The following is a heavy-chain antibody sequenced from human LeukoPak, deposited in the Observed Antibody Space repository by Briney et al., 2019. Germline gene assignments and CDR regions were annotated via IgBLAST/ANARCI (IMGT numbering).Heavy chain of an antibody. D-gene: IGHD4-17*01. CDR3: ARDPDDYGDYSYFDY. CDR1: GFTFSSYG. CDR2: IWYDGSNK. V-gene: IGHV3-33*01. Sequence: GRSLRLSCAASGFTFSSYGMHWVRQAPGKGLEWVAVIWYDGSNKYYADSVKGRFTISRVNSKNTLFLQMNSLRAEDTAVYYCARDPDDYGDYSYFDYWGQGTLVTVSS. J-gene: IGHJ4*02.